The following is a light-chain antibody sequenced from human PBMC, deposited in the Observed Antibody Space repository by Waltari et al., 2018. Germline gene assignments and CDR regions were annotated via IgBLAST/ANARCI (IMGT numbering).Light chain of an antibody. Sequence: IVLTPSPGTLSLSPGGRATLSCRASQNIGHSLAWYQQKPGQAPRLLIYASSTRAAGIPDRFSGSGSGADFSLTITRLEPEDFAVYYCQHHFRLPATFGQGTKV. CDR2: ASS. J-gene: IGKJ1*01. CDR3: QHHFRLPAT. CDR1: QNIGHS. V-gene: IGKV3-20*01.